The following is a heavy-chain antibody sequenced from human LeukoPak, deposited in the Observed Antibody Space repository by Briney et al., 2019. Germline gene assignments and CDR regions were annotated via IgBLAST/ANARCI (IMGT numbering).Heavy chain of an antibody. CDR1: GYSFTSYW. CDR3: ARAIGTSQFYFYYGMDV. D-gene: IGHD2-2*01. CDR2: IYPGASDT. V-gene: IGHV5-51*01. J-gene: IGHJ6*02. Sequence: GESLKISCKGSGYSFTSYWIGWVRQMPGKGLEWMGIIYPGASDTRYSPSFQGQVTISVDKSISTAYLQWSSLQASDTAMYYCARAIGTSQFYFYYGMDVWGQGTTVTVSS.